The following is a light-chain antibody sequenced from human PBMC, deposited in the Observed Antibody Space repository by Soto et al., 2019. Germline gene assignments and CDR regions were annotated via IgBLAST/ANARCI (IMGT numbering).Light chain of an antibody. J-gene: IGLJ3*02. CDR2: EVS. Sequence: QSVLTQPASVSGSLGQSITISCTGTNSDVGAYNYVSWYQQPPGKAPKLMIYEVSNRLSGISNRFSGSKSGNTASLTISGLHAEDEADYYCVSYTTSTTLVFGGGTQLTVL. CDR1: NSDVGAYNY. CDR3: VSYTTSTTLV. V-gene: IGLV2-14*01.